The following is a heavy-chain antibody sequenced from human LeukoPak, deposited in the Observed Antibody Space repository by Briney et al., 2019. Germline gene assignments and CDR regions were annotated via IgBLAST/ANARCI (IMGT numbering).Heavy chain of an antibody. CDR1: GFTFDDYA. D-gene: IGHD1-7*01. J-gene: IGHJ4*02. CDR2: ISWNSGSK. Sequence: GGSLRLSCAASGFTFDDYAMHWVRQAPGKGLEWVSGISWNSGSKGYADSVKGRFTISRDNAKNSLYLQMNSLRVEDTALYYCAKSISYITGTTGPFDCWGQGTLVTVSS. CDR3: AKSISYITGTTGPFDC. V-gene: IGHV3-9*01.